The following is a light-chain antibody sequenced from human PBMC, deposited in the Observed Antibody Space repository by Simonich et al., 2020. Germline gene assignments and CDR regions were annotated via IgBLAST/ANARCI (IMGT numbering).Light chain of an antibody. J-gene: IGLJ3*02. CDR2: DNN. CDR1: SSNIGNNY. V-gene: IGLV1-51*01. Sequence: QSVLTQPPSVSAAPGQKVTISCSGSSSNIGNNYVSWYQQLPGKAPKLLLIDNNKRPSGIPNRFSGSKSGTSATLGITGLQTGDEADYYCGTWDSSLSAGVFGGGTKLTVL. CDR3: GTWDSSLSAGV.